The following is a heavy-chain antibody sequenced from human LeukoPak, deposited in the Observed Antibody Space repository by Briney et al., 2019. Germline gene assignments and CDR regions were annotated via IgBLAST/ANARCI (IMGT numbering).Heavy chain of an antibody. D-gene: IGHD3-10*01. CDR1: GFTFSSYA. Sequence: GGSLRLSCAASGFTFSSYAMSWVRQAPGKGLEWVSAITGSGGSTYYADSVKGRFTISRDNSKNTLYLQMNSLRAEDTAVYYCAKGDAGFGELFYYGMDVWGQGTTVTVSS. CDR2: ITGSGGST. J-gene: IGHJ6*02. CDR3: AKGDAGFGELFYYGMDV. V-gene: IGHV3-23*01.